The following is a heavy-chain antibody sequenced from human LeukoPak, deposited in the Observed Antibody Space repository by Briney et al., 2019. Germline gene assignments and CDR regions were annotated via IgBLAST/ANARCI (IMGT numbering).Heavy chain of an antibody. V-gene: IGHV1-18*01. CDR1: GYTFSNFG. J-gene: IGHJ4*02. CDR3: AITLRFDY. CDR2: ISAYNGNT. Sequence: ASVKVSCKTSGYTFSNFGINWVRQAPGQGLEWMGWISAYNGNTNYAQKLQGRVTMTTDTSTSTAYMELRSLRSDDTAVYYCAITLRFDYWGQGTLVTVSS.